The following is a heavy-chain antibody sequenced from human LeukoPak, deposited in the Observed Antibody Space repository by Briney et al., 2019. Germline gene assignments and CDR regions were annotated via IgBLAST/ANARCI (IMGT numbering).Heavy chain of an antibody. J-gene: IGHJ4*02. CDR2: INHSGST. D-gene: IGHD3-3*01. CDR3: ARPASYDSWSGYTYYFDY. CDR1: GGSFSGYY. Sequence: SETLSLTCAVYGGSFSGYYWSWIRQPPGKGLEWIGEINHSGSTNYNPSLKSRATISVDTSKNQFSLKLSSVTAADTAVYYCARPASYDSWSGYTYYFDYWGQGTLVTVSS. V-gene: IGHV4-34*01.